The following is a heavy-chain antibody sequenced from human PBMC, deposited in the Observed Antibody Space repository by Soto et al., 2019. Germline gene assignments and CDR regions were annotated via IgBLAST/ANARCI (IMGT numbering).Heavy chain of an antibody. Sequence: SDTLSLTCAVYGGSFSGYYWSWIRQPPGKGLEWIGEINHSGSTNYNPSLKSRVTISVDTSKNQFSLKLSSVTAADTAVYYCARPSIADVVDVWGQGTTVTVSS. J-gene: IGHJ6*02. D-gene: IGHD6-13*01. CDR3: ARPSIADVVDV. CDR1: GGSFSGYY. V-gene: IGHV4-34*01. CDR2: INHSGST.